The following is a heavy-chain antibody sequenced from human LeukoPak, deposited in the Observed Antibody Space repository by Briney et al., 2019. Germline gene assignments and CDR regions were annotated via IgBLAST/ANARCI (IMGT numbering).Heavy chain of an antibody. CDR2: MSSDGFNR. Sequence: GGSLRLSCAASGFTFSPYDMHWVRQAPGKGLEWVAVMSSDGFNRYYADSVKGRFIISRDNSKNTLYLRMNSLRTEDTAVYYCAKAGGRLLVYFDSWGQGTLVTVSP. V-gene: IGHV3-30*18. D-gene: IGHD3-16*01. CDR1: GFTFSPYD. J-gene: IGHJ4*02. CDR3: AKAGGRLLVYFDS.